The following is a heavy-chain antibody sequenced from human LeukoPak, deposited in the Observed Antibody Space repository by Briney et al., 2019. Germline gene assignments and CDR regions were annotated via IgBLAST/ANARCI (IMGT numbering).Heavy chain of an antibody. CDR1: GFTFSIYA. Sequence: PGGSLRLSCAASGFTFSIYAMSWVRQAPGKGLEWVSAITSSGGNTYYADSVKGRFTISRDNSKNTLYLQMNSLRAEDTAIYYXXXELVVVAATPNYWGQGTLVTVSS. D-gene: IGHD2-15*01. CDR2: ITSSGGNT. J-gene: IGHJ4*02. V-gene: IGHV3-23*01. CDR3: XXELVVVAATPNY.